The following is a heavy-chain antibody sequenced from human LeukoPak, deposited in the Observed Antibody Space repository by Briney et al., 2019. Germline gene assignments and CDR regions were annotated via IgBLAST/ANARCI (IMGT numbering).Heavy chain of an antibody. V-gene: IGHV4-39*01. Sequence: SETLSLTCTVSGVSISSRSYYWGWIRQPPGKGLEWIGSIYYGGGTYYNPSLKSRVTISVDTSKNQFSLKLSSVTAADTAVYYCARHTQGLIQRVCWGQGTLVTVSS. CDR1: GVSISSRSYY. D-gene: IGHD6-25*01. CDR3: ARHTQGLIQRVC. CDR2: IYYGGGT. J-gene: IGHJ4*02.